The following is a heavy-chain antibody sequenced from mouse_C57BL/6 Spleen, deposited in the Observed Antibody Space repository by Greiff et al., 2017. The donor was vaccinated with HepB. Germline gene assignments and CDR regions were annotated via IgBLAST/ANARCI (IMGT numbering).Heavy chain of an antibody. V-gene: IGHV1-55*01. J-gene: IGHJ4*01. Sequence: QVQLQQPGAELVKPGASVKMSCKASGYTFTSYWITWVKQRPGQGLEWIGDIYPGSGSTNYNEKFKSKATLTVDTSSSTAYMQLSILTSEDSAVYYCARWIDYNYARDYWGQGTSVTVSS. CDR1: GYTFTSYW. CDR2: IYPGSGST. CDR3: ARWIDYNYARDY. D-gene: IGHD2-12*01.